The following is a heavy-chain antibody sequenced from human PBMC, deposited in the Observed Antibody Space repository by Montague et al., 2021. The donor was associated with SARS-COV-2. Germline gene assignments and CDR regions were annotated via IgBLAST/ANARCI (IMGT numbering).Heavy chain of an antibody. D-gene: IGHD5/OR15-5a*01. CDR2: ISTSSLYI. Sequence: SLRLSCVASGFTFSKYSMNWVRQAPGKGLEWVSSISTSSLYIYYAASXKGRFTISRANAKNSLFLQMDSLRAEDTAMYYCARALSASYSVGGDSFDIWGQGTMVTVSS. J-gene: IGHJ3*02. CDR3: ARALSASYSVGGDSFDI. V-gene: IGHV3-21*01. CDR1: GFTFSKYS.